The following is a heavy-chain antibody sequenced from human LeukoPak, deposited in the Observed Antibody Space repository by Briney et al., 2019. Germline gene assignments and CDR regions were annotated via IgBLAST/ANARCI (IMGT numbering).Heavy chain of an antibody. CDR2: ISYDGSNK. J-gene: IGHJ5*02. CDR1: GFTFSSYA. D-gene: IGHD1-26*01. V-gene: IGHV3-30-3*01. CDR3: GAYYGWFAP. Sequence: PGRSLRLSCAASGFTFSSYAMHWVRQAPGKGLEWVAVISYDGSNKYYADSVKGRFTISRDNSKNTLYLQMNSLRAEDTAVYYAGAYYGWFAPWGQGTLVTVAS.